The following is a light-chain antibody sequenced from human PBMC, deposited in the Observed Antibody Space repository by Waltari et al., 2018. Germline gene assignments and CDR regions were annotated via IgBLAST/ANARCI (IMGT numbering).Light chain of an antibody. V-gene: IGLV2-14*01. J-gene: IGLJ1*01. CDR3: CSYSSSSTLYV. Sequence: QSALTQPASVSGSPGQPITISCTGTSSDVGGYNYVSWYQQHPGKAPQLMIYDVNKRPSGVSNRFSGSKSGNTASLTISGLQAEDEADYYCCSYSSSSTLYVFGTGTKVTVL. CDR2: DVN. CDR1: SSDVGGYNY.